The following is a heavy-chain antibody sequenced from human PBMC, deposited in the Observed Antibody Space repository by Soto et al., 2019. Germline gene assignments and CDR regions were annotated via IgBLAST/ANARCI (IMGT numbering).Heavy chain of an antibody. CDR3: ARVEAVAGIYNYHGFDV. V-gene: IGHV1-69*12. D-gene: IGHD6-19*01. CDR1: GGTFSNYA. CDR2: IVPIFGTT. Sequence: QVQLVQSGAEVKKPGSSVKVSCKASGGTFSNYAISWVRQAPGQGLEWMGGIVPIFGTTYYAQKFQGRVTIIADESTTTAYLELSSLRSEDTAMYYCARVEAVAGIYNYHGFDVWGQGTPVHVSS. J-gene: IGHJ6*02.